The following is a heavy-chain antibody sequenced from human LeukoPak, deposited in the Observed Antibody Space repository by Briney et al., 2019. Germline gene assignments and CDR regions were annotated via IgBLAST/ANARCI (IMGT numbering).Heavy chain of an antibody. CDR2: ISSSSYT. J-gene: IGHJ4*02. D-gene: IGHD6-25*01. CDR3: AREKAYGTLAATISDY. CDR1: GFTFSDYY. V-gene: IGHV3-11*05. Sequence: GGSLRLSCAASGFTFSDYYMSWIRQAPGKGLEWVSYISSSSYTNYADSVKGRFTISRDNAKNSLYLQMNSLRAEDTAVYYCAREKAYGTLAATISDYWGQGTLVTVSS.